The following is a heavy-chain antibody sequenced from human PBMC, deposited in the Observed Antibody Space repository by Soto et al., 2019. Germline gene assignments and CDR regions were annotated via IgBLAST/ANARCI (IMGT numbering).Heavy chain of an antibody. CDR3: ARAIWFGELLNRSLDY. CDR2: INAGNGNT. D-gene: IGHD3-10*01. CDR1: GYTFTSYA. V-gene: IGHV1-3*01. Sequence: GASVKVSCKASGYTFTSYAMHWVRQATGQRLEWMGWINAGNGNTKYSQKFQGRVTITRDTSASTAYMELSSLRSEDTAVYYCARAIWFGELLNRSLDYWGQGTLVTVSS. J-gene: IGHJ4*02.